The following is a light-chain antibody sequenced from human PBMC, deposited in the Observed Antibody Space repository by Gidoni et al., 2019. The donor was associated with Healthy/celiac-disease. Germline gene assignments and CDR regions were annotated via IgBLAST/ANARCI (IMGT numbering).Light chain of an antibody. V-gene: IGKV3-20*01. Sequence: PGTLSLSPGERATLSCRASQSVSSSYLAWYQQKPGQAPRLLIYGASSRATGIPDRFSGSGSGTDFTLTISRLEPEDFAVYYCQQYGSXLFGXG. CDR2: GAS. CDR1: QSVSSSY. J-gene: IGKJ1*01. CDR3: QQYGSXL.